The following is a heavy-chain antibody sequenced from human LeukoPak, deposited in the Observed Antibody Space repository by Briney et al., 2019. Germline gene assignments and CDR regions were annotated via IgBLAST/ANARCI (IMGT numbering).Heavy chain of an antibody. CDR3: ARDAIGTIVVADATDY. Sequence: PGGSLRLSCAASGFTFSSYSMNWVRQAPGKGLEWVSYISSSSSTIYYADSVKGRFTISRDNAKNSLYLQMNSLRAEDTAVYYCARDAIGTIVVADATDYWGQGTLVTVSS. CDR1: GFTFSSYS. V-gene: IGHV3-48*01. CDR2: ISSSSSTI. D-gene: IGHD3-22*01. J-gene: IGHJ4*02.